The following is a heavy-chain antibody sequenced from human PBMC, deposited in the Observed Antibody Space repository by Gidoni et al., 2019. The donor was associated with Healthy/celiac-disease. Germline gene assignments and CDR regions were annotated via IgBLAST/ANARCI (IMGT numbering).Heavy chain of an antibody. CDR1: GFTFSRYA. D-gene: IGHD6-19*01. CDR3: AKWGGSGWYNYYYYGMDV. J-gene: IGHJ6*02. CDR2: ISGSGGST. Sequence: EVQLLESGGGLVQPGGSLRLSCAASGFTFSRYAMSWVRQAPGQGLEWVSAISGSGGSTYYADSVKGRFTISRDNSKNTLYLQMNSLRAEDTAVYYCAKWGGSGWYNYYYYGMDVWGQGTTVTVSS. V-gene: IGHV3-23*01.